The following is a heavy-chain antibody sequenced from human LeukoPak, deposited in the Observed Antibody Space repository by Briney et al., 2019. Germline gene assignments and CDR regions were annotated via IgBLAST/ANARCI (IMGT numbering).Heavy chain of an antibody. CDR3: ARHPSSSWYVYFDY. J-gene: IGHJ4*02. Sequence: SETLSLTCAVYGGSFSGYYWSWIRQPPGKGLEWIGEINHSGSTNYNPSLKSRVTISVDTSKNQFSLKLSSVTAADTAVYYCARHPSSSWYVYFDYWGQRTLVTVSS. CDR2: INHSGST. D-gene: IGHD6-13*01. CDR1: GGSFSGYY. V-gene: IGHV4-34*01.